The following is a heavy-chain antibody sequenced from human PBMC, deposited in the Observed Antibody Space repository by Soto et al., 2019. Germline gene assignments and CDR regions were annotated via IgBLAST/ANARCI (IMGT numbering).Heavy chain of an antibody. CDR3: AKDPRSGSGYFDY. V-gene: IGHV3-23*01. D-gene: IGHD2-15*01. J-gene: IGHJ4*02. CDR2: ISGSGGST. Sequence: PGGSLRPSCAASGFTFSSYAMSWVRQAPGKGLEWVSAISGSGGSTYYADSVKGRFTISRDNSKNTLYLQMNSLRAEDTAVYYCAKDPRSGSGYFDYWGQGTLVTVSS. CDR1: GFTFSSYA.